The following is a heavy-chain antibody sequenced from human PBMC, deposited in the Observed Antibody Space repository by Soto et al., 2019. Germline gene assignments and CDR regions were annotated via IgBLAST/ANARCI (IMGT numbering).Heavy chain of an antibody. CDR2: INPILSMS. D-gene: IGHD3-10*01. V-gene: IGHV1-69*02. CDR3: ATSYGSGYRAFDY. CDR1: GDTFAFHS. Sequence: QVQLVQSGAEVKRPGSSVKVSCKASGDTFAFHSINWVRQAPGLGLEWMGRINPILSMSNYAQRFQGRVTKTADKSTSNAYMVLSSLRSEDTAIYYCATSYGSGYRAFDYWGQGALVTVSS. J-gene: IGHJ4*02.